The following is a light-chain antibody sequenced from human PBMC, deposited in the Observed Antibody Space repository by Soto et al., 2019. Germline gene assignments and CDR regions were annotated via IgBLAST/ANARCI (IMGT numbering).Light chain of an antibody. Sequence: QSALTQPASVSGSPGQSITISCTGTSSDVGFYNYVSWYQQHPGKAPKLMIYDVSNRPSGVSNRFSGSKSGNTASLTISGLQAEDEADYYCNSYTSSGTPYVFGTGTKLTVL. V-gene: IGLV2-14*03. J-gene: IGLJ1*01. CDR3: NSYTSSGTPYV. CDR2: DVS. CDR1: SSDVGFYNY.